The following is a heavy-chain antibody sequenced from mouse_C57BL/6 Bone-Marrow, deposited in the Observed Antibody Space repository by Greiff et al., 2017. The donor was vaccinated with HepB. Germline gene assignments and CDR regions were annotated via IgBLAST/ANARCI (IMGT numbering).Heavy chain of an antibody. CDR1: GFTFSSYG. D-gene: IGHD1-1*01. V-gene: IGHV5-6*02. CDR2: ISSGGSYT. J-gene: IGHJ2*01. Sequence: EVKVVESGGDLVKPGGSLKLSCAASGFTFSSYGMSWVRQTPDKRLEWVATISSGGSYTYYPDSVKGRFTISRDNAKNTLYLQMSSLKSEDTAMYYCARRGYYYGGDYFDYWGQGTTLTVSS. CDR3: ARRGYYYGGDYFDY.